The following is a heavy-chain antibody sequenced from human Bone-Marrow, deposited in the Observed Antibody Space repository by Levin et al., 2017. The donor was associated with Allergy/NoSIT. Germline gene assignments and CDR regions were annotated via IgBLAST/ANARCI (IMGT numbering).Heavy chain of an antibody. CDR3: ARSAYYDFWSGYFSPGMDV. V-gene: IGHV4-34*01. Sequence: SQTLSLTCAVYGGSFSGYYWSWIRQPPGKGLEWIGEINHSGSTNYNPSLKSRVTISVDTSKNQFSLKLSSVTAADTAVYYCARSAYYDFWSGYFSPGMDVWGQGTTVTVSS. J-gene: IGHJ6*02. CDR1: GGSFSGYY. D-gene: IGHD3-3*01. CDR2: INHSGST.